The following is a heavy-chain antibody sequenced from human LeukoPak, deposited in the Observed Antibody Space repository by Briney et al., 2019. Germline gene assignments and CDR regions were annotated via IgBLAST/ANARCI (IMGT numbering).Heavy chain of an antibody. CDR1: GFTFSNYY. D-gene: IGHD1-26*01. CDR3: ARSGSWGNFDY. Sequence: GGSLRLSCAASGFTFSNYYMNWVRQAPGKGLEWVSYISTSSSTIYYADSVKGRFTISRDNAKNSLYPQMNSLRDEDTAVYYCARSGSWGNFDYWGRGTLVIVSS. CDR2: ISTSSSTI. V-gene: IGHV3-48*02. J-gene: IGHJ4*02.